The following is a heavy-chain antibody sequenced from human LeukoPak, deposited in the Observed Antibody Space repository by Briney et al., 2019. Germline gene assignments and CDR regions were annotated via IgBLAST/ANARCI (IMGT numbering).Heavy chain of an antibody. D-gene: IGHD6-13*01. CDR1: GGSISSYY. V-gene: IGHV4-59*08. CDR2: IYYSGST. Sequence: PSETLSLTCTVSGGSISSYYWSWIRQPPGKGLEWIGYIYYSGSTNYNPSLKSRVTISVDTSKNQFSLELNSVTAADAAVYYCARSDSSSRNYYFGYWGQGTLVTVSS. J-gene: IGHJ4*02. CDR3: ARSDSSSRNYYFGY.